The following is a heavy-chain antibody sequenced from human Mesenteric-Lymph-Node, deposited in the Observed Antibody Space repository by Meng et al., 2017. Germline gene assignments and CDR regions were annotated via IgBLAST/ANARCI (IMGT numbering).Heavy chain of an antibody. V-gene: IGHV4-34*01. CDR1: GGSFSGYY. Sequence: QVQFQQWGPGLLKTSGPLSLTCAVYGGSFSGYYWSWIRQAPGKGLEWIGEINHSGSTNYNPSLKSRVTISVDTSKNQFSLKLTSVTAADTAVYFCARTNYGDYNWFDPWGQGTLVTVSS. J-gene: IGHJ5*02. D-gene: IGHD4-17*01. CDR2: INHSGST. CDR3: ARTNYGDYNWFDP.